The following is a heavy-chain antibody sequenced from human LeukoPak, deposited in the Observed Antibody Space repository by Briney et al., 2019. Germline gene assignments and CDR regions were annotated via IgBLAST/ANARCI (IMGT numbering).Heavy chain of an antibody. CDR2: INPNSGDT. CDR1: GYTFTGHY. Sequence: GASVKVSCKASGYTFTGHYMHWLRQAPGQGLEWMGWINPNSGDTNYAQKFQGRVTITRDTSISTTYMELSSLRSDDTAVYYCARVERRQQPLTGAFDIWGQGTMVTVSS. CDR3: ARVERRQQPLTGAFDI. V-gene: IGHV1-2*02. J-gene: IGHJ3*02. D-gene: IGHD6-25*01.